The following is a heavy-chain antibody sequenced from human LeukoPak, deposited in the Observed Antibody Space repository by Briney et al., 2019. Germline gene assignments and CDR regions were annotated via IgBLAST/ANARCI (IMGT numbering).Heavy chain of an antibody. Sequence: PSETLSLTCTVSGGSISSGDYYWSWIRQPPGKGLEWIGYIYYSGSTYYNPSLKSRVTISVDTSKNQFSLKLSSVTAADTAVYYCARDSYNWNHYYYGMDVWGQGTTVTVSS. V-gene: IGHV4-30-4*01. CDR3: ARDSYNWNHYYYGMDV. D-gene: IGHD1-20*01. CDR2: IYYSGST. J-gene: IGHJ6*02. CDR1: GGSISSGDYY.